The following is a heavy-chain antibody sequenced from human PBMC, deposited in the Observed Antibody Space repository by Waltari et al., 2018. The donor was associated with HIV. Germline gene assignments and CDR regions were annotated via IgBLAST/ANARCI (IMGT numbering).Heavy chain of an antibody. CDR3: ASPDTTMVHGHYYFYHMDV. CDR2: IYTGGST. V-gene: IGHV3-66*01. Sequence: EVQLVESGGGLVQPGGSLILSCAASGCTPSRNYMTWVGQAPGKGLEWVSLIYTGGSTYYADYVKGRFTISRDNSKNTLYLQMNSLRAEDTAVYYCASPDTTMVHGHYYFYHMDVWGQGTTVTVSS. D-gene: IGHD5-18*01. CDR1: GCTPSRNY. J-gene: IGHJ6*02.